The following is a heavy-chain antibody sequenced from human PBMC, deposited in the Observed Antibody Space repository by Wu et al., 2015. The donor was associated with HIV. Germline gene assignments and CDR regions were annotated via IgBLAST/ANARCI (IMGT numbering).Heavy chain of an antibody. CDR1: GYTFTSYG. CDR2: IIPIFGTA. V-gene: IGHV1-69*05. D-gene: IGHD1-26*01. J-gene: IGHJ5*02. Sequence: QVQLVQSGAEVKKPGASVKVSCKASGYTFTSYGISWVRQAPGQGLEWMGGIIPIFGTAHYTQKFQGRVTITTDESTSTAYMELSSLRSEDTAVYYCARVEELWFDPWGQGTLVTVSS. CDR3: ARVEELWFDP.